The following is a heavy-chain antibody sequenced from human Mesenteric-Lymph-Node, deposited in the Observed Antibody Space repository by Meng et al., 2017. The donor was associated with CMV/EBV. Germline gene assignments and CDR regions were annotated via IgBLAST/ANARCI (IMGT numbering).Heavy chain of an antibody. Sequence: GESLKISCAASGFTFSSSWMNWVRQAPGKGLEWVSVINGDDSDTFYVDSVKGRFTISRDNSKNTLYLQMTSLRPEDTAVYYCTRERYYDFWSGYRGVDYWGQGTLVTVSS. CDR1: GFTFSSSW. V-gene: IGHV3-23*03. CDR2: INGDDSDT. D-gene: IGHD3-3*01. CDR3: TRERYYDFWSGYRGVDY. J-gene: IGHJ4*02.